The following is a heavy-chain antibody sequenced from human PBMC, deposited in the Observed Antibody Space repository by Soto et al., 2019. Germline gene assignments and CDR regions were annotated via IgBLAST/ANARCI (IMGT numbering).Heavy chain of an antibody. D-gene: IGHD3-22*01. CDR2: ITDSGGAT. CDR1: GFDFSDYA. V-gene: IGHV3-23*01. J-gene: IGHJ3*01. CDR3: ARDQLYYNDISGRPLNAFDV. Sequence: GGSLRLSCAAAGFDFSDYAMSWVRQAPGKGLEWVSGITDSGGATFYADSVKGRFTISRDNAKNSLYLQMNSLRAEDTAVYYCARDQLYYNDISGRPLNAFDVWGQGTMVTVSS.